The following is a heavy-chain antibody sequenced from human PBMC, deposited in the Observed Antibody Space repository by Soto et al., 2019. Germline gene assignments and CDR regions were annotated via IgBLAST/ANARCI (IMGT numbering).Heavy chain of an antibody. Sequence: ASVKVSCKASGGTFSSYAISWVRQAPGQGLEWMGGIIPIFGTANYAQKFQGRVTITADESTSTAYMELSSLRSDDTAVYYCARDPYHVLMVHAPNLYGMDVWGQGTTVTVSS. CDR3: ARDPYHVLMVHAPNLYGMDV. D-gene: IGHD2-8*01. CDR2: IIPIFGTA. J-gene: IGHJ6*02. CDR1: GGTFSSYA. V-gene: IGHV1-69*13.